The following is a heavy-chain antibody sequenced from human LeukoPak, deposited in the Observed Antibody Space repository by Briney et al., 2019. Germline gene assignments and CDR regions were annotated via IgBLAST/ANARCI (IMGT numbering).Heavy chain of an antibody. CDR3: ARDRTGDLYNWFDP. Sequence: GGSLRLSCAASGFTFSSYGMHWVRQAPGKGLEWVAVIWYDGSNKYYADSVKGRFTISRDNSKNTLYLQMNSLRAEDTAVYYCARDRTGDLYNWFDPWGQGTLVTVSS. J-gene: IGHJ5*02. CDR1: GFTFSSYG. CDR2: IWYDGSNK. D-gene: IGHD7-27*01. V-gene: IGHV3-33*01.